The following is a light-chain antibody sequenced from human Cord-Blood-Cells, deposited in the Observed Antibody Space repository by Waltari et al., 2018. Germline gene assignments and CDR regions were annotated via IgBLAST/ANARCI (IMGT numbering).Light chain of an antibody. V-gene: IGLV2-14*01. Sequence: QSALTQPAPVSGSPGQSITISCTGTRSDVGGYNNVSWYQQHPGKAPKLMIYDVSNRPSGVSNRFSGSKSGNTASLTISGLQAEDEADYYCSSYTSSSVVFGGGTKLTVL. CDR2: DVS. CDR3: SSYTSSSVV. J-gene: IGLJ2*01. CDR1: RSDVGGYNN.